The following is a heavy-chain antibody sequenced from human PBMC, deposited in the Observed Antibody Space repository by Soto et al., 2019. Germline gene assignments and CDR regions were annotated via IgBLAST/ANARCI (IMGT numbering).Heavy chain of an antibody. CDR2: MSGSSSTT. V-gene: IGHV3-23*01. D-gene: IGHD1-7*01. J-gene: IGHJ4*02. CDR3: AKNQERELPRVIDF. Sequence: GGSLRLSCATSGLTFSNYAMSWVRQAPGGGLEWVSSMSGSSSTTYHADSVRGRFTISRDRSKNTLYLQMSSLRAEDTALYYCAKNQERELPRVIDFWGQGTLVTVSS. CDR1: GLTFSNYA.